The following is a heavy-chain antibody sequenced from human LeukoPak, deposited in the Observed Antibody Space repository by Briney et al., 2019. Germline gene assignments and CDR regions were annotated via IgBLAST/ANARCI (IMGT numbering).Heavy chain of an antibody. CDR2: IKQDGSEK. V-gene: IGHV3-7*01. Sequence: GGSLRLSCAASGFTFSSYWMSWVSQAPGKGLEWVANIKQDGSEKYYVDSVKGRYTISRDNAKNSLYLQMNSLRAEDTAVYYCARDAPMATVDYWGQGTLVTVSS. D-gene: IGHD4-4*01. CDR1: GFTFSSYW. CDR3: ARDAPMATVDY. J-gene: IGHJ4*02.